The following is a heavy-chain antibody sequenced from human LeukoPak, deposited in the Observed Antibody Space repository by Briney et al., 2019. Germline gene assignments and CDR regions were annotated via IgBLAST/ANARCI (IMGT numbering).Heavy chain of an antibody. V-gene: IGHV1-18*01. Sequence: GASVKVSCKASGYTFTSYGISWVRQAPGQGLEWMGWISAYNGNTNYAQKLQGRVTMTTDTSTSTAYMELRSLRSDDTVVYYCARDLRTITVAGIGVFDIWGQGTMVTVSS. CDR1: GYTFTSYG. CDR3: ARDLRTITVAGIGVFDI. D-gene: IGHD6-19*01. J-gene: IGHJ3*02. CDR2: ISAYNGNT.